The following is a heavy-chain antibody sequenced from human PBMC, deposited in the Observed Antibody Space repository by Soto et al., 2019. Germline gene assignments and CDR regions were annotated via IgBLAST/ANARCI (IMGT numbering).Heavy chain of an antibody. CDR1: GFIFSDYS. V-gene: IGHV3-7*01. CDR2: IKQDGSNK. Sequence: GGSLRLSCAASGFIFSDYSMSWVRQSPGKGLEGVANIKQDGSNKYYADSVKGRFTISRDNSKNTLYLQMNSLRAEDTAVYYCARDEYSSSRPFDYWGQGTLVTVSS. J-gene: IGHJ4*02. CDR3: ARDEYSSSRPFDY. D-gene: IGHD6-6*01.